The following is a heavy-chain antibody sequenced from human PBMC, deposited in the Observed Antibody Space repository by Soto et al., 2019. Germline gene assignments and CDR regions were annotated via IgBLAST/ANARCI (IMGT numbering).Heavy chain of an antibody. CDR3: ARDRRYNRNYVPDGGYYYGMDV. J-gene: IGHJ6*02. CDR2: IIPIFGTA. V-gene: IGHV1-69*13. CDR1: GGTFSSYA. Sequence: SVKVSCKASGGTFSSYAISWVRQAPGQGLEWMGGIIPIFGTANYAQKFQGRVTITADESTSTAYMELSSLRSEDTAVYYCARDRRYNRNYVPDGGYYYGMDVWGQGTTVTVSS. D-gene: IGHD1-7*01.